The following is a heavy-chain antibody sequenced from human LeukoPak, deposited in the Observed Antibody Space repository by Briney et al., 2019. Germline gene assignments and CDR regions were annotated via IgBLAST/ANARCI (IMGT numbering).Heavy chain of an antibody. D-gene: IGHD6-13*01. V-gene: IGHV3-23*01. CDR3: AKELGSSWYSYFDY. CDR2: ISRSGGTT. Sequence: GGSLRLSCAASGFTFSSYGMSWVRQAPGKGLEWVSAISRSGGTTYYADSVKGRFTISGDKSKNTLYLQMNSLRAEDTAVYYCAKELGSSWYSYFDYWGQGTLVTVSS. J-gene: IGHJ4*02. CDR1: GFTFSSYG.